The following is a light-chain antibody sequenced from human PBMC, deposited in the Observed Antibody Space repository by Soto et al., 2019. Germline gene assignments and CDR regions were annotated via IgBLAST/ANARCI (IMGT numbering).Light chain of an antibody. CDR3: QQYNFWPPLT. CDR2: DAS. CDR1: QSVNSN. V-gene: IGKV3-15*01. Sequence: EIVMTQSPATLSVSPGERATLSCRASQSVNSNLAWYRQKPGQAPRLLISDASTRATGVPDRFSGSWSGTEFTLTISSLQSEDSGIYYCQQYNFWPPLTFGGGTKVEIK. J-gene: IGKJ4*01.